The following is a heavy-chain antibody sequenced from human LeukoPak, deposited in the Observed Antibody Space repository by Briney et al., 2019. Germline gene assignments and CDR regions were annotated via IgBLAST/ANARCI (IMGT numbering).Heavy chain of an antibody. D-gene: IGHD2-2*01. CDR3: AKDRYIVVVPAAYIDY. Sequence: GGSLRLSCAASGFTSSDYYMSWIRQAPGKGLEWVSYISSSGSNTYYADTVKGRFTISRDNAKNSLYLQMNSLRAEDTAVYYCAKDRYIVVVPAAYIDYWGQGTLVTVSS. CDR2: ISSSGSNT. J-gene: IGHJ4*02. V-gene: IGHV3-11*01. CDR1: GFTSSDYY.